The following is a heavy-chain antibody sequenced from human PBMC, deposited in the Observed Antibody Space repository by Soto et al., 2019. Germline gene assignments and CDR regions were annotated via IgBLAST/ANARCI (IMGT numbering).Heavy chain of an antibody. CDR1: GGTFSSYA. CDR2: IIPIFGTA. CDR3: AYSGYWGHYYYYGMDV. J-gene: IGHJ6*02. Sequence: QVQLVQSGAEVKKPGSSVKVSCKASGGTFSSYAISWVRQAPGQGLEWMGGIIPIFGTANYAQKFQGRVTITADKYTSTGYMELSSLRYEGTAVYYCAYSGYWGHYYYYGMDVWGQGTNVTVSS. D-gene: IGHD3-22*01. V-gene: IGHV1-69*06.